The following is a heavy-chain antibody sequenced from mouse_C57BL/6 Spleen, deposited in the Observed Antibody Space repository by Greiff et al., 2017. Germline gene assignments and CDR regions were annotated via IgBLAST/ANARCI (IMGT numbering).Heavy chain of an antibody. J-gene: IGHJ4*01. Sequence: VKLVESGAELVKPGASVKISCKASGYAFSSYWMNWVKQRPGKGLEWIGQIYPGDGDTNYNGKFKGKATLTADKSSSTAYMQLSSLTSEDSAVYFCARRGNYVDYAMDYWGQGTSVTVSS. CDR2: IYPGDGDT. CDR3: ARRGNYVDYAMDY. D-gene: IGHD2-1*01. V-gene: IGHV1-80*01. CDR1: GYAFSSYW.